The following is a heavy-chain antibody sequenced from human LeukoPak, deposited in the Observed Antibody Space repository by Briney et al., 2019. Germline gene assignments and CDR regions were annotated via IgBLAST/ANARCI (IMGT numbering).Heavy chain of an antibody. J-gene: IGHJ3*02. CDR3: ARDPLDISRWTNAFDI. CDR2: ISYDGNN. V-gene: IGHV3-30*03. CDR1: GFTFSSYG. D-gene: IGHD5-12*01. Sequence: GGSLRLSCAASGFTFSSYGMHWVRQAPGKALEWVAYISYDGNNKYEDSVKGRFTISRDNSKSTLHLQMNGLRAEDTAVYYCARDPLDISRWTNAFDIWGQGTTVIVS.